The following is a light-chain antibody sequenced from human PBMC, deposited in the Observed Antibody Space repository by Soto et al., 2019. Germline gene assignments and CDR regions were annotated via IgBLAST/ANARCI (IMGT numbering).Light chain of an antibody. CDR2: GAS. V-gene: IGKV1-39*01. Sequence: DVRLTQSPSSLSASVGDRVTITCRANQTISCFLNWYQQRPGSAPQLLIYGASNLLTGVPSRFTGSRSGTEFTLVISSLQVDDFATYYCQEALNEPWTFGQGTKVEI. CDR3: QEALNEPWT. CDR1: QTISCF. J-gene: IGKJ1*01.